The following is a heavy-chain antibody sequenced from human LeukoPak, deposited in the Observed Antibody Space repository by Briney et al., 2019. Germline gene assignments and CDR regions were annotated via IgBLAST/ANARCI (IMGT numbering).Heavy chain of an antibody. D-gene: IGHD5-12*01. V-gene: IGHV1-8*01. CDR1: GYTFTSYD. CDR3: ARGRGRWKLDSGRALTPNWFDP. J-gene: IGHJ5*02. CDR2: MNPNSGNT. Sequence: ASVKVSCKASGYTFTSYDINWVRQATGQGLELMGWMNPNSGNTGYAQKFQGRVTMTRNTSISTAYMELSSLRSEDTAVYYCARGRGRWKLDSGRALTPNWFDPWGQGTLVTVSS.